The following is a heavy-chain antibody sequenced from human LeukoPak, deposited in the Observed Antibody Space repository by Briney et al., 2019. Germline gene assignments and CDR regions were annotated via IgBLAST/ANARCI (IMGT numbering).Heavy chain of an antibody. CDR1: GYSFTSYW. CDR3: AIGTTVTHFDY. J-gene: IGHJ4*02. V-gene: IGHV5-10-1*01. CDR2: VDPSDSYT. D-gene: IGHD4-17*01. Sequence: GESLKISCKGSGYSFTSYWISWVRQMPGKGLEWMGRVDPSDSYTNYSPSFQGHVTISADKSISTAYLQWSSLKASDTAMYYCAIGTTVTHFDYWGQGTLVTVSS.